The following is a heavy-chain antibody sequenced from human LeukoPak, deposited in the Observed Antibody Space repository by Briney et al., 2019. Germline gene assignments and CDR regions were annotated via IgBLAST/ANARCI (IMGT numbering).Heavy chain of an antibody. D-gene: IGHD3-10*01. V-gene: IGHV3-23*01. J-gene: IGHJ6*02. CDR3: VKYTIYYFGMDV. CDR2: ISDSGGTT. Sequence: GGSLRLSCAASGFTFSSYAMSWVRQAPGKGLEWVSTISDSGGTTYYAESVEGRFTISRDNSKNTLYLHMNSLRAEDTALYYCVKYTIYYFGMDVWGQGTTVTVSS. CDR1: GFTFSSYA.